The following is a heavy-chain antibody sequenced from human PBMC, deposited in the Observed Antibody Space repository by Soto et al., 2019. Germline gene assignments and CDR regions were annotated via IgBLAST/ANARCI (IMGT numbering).Heavy chain of an antibody. CDR1: GGSIRSYY. CDR2: IYFSGST. J-gene: IGHJ4*02. V-gene: IGHV4-59*01. D-gene: IGHD5-12*01. Sequence: SETLSLTCAVSGGSIRSYYWNWFRQPPGKGLEWIGYIYFSGSTKYNPSLKSRVTISVDTSKSQFSLKLNSVTAADTAVYYCASSGNAFDYWGQGTLVTVSS. CDR3: ASSGNAFDY.